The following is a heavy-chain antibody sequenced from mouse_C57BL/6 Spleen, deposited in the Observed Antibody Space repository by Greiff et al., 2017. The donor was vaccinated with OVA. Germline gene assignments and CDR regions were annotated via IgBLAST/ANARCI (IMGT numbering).Heavy chain of an antibody. D-gene: IGHD1-1*01. CDR3: ANGKEDYAMDY. V-gene: IGHV1-19*01. CDR2: INPYNGGT. CDR1: GYTFTDYY. Sequence: EVQLQQSGPVLVKPGASVKMSCKASGYTFTDYYMNWVKQSHGKSLEWIGVINPYNGGTSYNQKFKGKATLTVDKSSSTAYMELNSLTSEDSAVYYCANGKEDYAMDYWGQGTSVTVSS. J-gene: IGHJ4*01.